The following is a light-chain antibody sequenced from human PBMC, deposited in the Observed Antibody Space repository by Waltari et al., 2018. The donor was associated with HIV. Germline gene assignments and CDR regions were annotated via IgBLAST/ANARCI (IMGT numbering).Light chain of an antibody. CDR1: ALPRQY. J-gene: IGLJ3*02. Sequence: DLAQPPSLSVSPGPPARITCSGDALPRQYTHWYQQRPGQAPLLVIYRDSQRPSVIPERFSGSISGTVVTLTISGVQAEDEADYYCHSTDDTGTAVFGGGTKLTVL. CDR3: HSTDDTGTAV. V-gene: IGLV3-25*03. CDR2: RDS.